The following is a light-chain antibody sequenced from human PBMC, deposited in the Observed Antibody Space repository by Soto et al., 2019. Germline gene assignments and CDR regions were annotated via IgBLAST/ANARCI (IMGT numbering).Light chain of an antibody. V-gene: IGLV2-14*03. CDR3: SSHTTRNTRV. Sequence: ALTQPASVSGSPGQSITISCTGTSSDVGAYDFVSWYQQHPDKAPKLMIYEVRGRPSGVSNRFSGSKSFNTATLTISGLQAEDEADYYCSSHTTRNTRVFGTGTKVTVL. CDR2: EVR. CDR1: SSDVGAYDF. J-gene: IGLJ1*01.